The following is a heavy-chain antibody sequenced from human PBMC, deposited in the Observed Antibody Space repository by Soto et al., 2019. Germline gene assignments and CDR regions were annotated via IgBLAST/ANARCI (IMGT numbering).Heavy chain of an antibody. Sequence: GGSLRLSCAASGFTFDDYAMHWVRQAPGKGLEWVSGISWNSGSIGYADSVKGRFTISRDNAKNSLYLQMNSLRAEDTALYYCAYQVVATIGRAYWGQGTLVTVSS. CDR3: AYQVVATIGRAY. CDR1: GFTFDDYA. J-gene: IGHJ4*02. CDR2: ISWNSGSI. V-gene: IGHV3-9*01. D-gene: IGHD5-12*01.